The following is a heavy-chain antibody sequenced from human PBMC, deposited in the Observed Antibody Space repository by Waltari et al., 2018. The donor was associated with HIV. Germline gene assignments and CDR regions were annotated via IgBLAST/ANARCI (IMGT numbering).Heavy chain of an antibody. D-gene: IGHD6-6*01. Sequence: QVQLVESGGGGVPTGGYLRLSCAVSGFTFSNFAIHWVRHAPGKGSEWVGVYWSDGTESFYADAVKGRFVASRDNSKKTLYLQMSNLRVDDSAVYYCVRGYSSSSWNPRYRWGQGTLVTVSS. CDR1: GFTFSNFA. V-gene: IGHV3-33*04. CDR2: YWSDGTES. CDR3: VRGYSSSSWNPRYR. J-gene: IGHJ4*02.